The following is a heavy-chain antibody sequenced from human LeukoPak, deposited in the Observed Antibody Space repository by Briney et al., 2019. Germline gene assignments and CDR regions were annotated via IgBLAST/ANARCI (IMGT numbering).Heavy chain of an antibody. D-gene: IGHD1-14*01. J-gene: IGHJ5*02. CDR3: ASTGPYNWFDP. CDR1: GGSFSGYY. Sequence: SETLSLTCAVYGGSFSGYYWSWIRQPPGKGLEWIGEINHSGSTNYNPSLKSRVTISVDTSKNQFSLKLSSVTAADTAVYYCASTGPYNWFDPWGQGTLVTVSS. CDR2: INHSGST. V-gene: IGHV4-34*01.